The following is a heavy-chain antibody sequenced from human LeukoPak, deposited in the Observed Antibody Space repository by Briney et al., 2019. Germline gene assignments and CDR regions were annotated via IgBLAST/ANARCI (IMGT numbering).Heavy chain of an antibody. V-gene: IGHV1-2*02. CDR2: VNPNSGGT. D-gene: IGHD1-26*01. CDR1: GYTFTGYY. J-gene: IGHJ4*02. CDR3: AREGYGGSYYAY. Sequence: ASVKVSCKASGYTFTGYYLHWVRQAPGQGLEWMGWVNPNSGGTNSAQKFQGRVTMTRDTSISTAYMDLSRLRSDDTAVYFCAREGYGGSYYAYWGQGTLVTVSS.